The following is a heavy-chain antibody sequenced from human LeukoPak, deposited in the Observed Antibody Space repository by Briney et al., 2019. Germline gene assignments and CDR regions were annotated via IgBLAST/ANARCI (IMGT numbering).Heavy chain of an antibody. J-gene: IGHJ4*02. CDR1: GFIFSHYG. V-gene: IGHV3-33*05. CDR3: ARDRVGATDYFDY. CDR2: IQNDASTR. D-gene: IGHD1-26*01. Sequence: GGSLRLSCTASGFIFSHYGMHWVRQAPGKGLEWVAVIQNDASTRNYVDSVKGRFTISRDNSENTVFLQMDSLRVEDTAVYYCARDRVGATDYFDYWGQGTLVTVSS.